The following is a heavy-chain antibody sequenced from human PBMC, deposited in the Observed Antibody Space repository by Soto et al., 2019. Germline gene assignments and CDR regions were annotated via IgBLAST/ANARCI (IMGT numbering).Heavy chain of an antibody. CDR1: GYSFTSYW. CDR2: IYPGDSDT. J-gene: IGHJ6*02. D-gene: IGHD6-6*01. CDR3: ARRGVVGGQLGHRLNYYYYYGMDV. Sequence: PGESLKISCKGSGYSFTSYWIGWVRQMPGKGLEWMGIIYPGDSDTRYSPSFQGQVTISADKSISTAYLQWSSLKASDTAMYYCARRGVVGGQLGHRLNYYYYYGMDVWGQGVPVTVSS. V-gene: IGHV5-51*01.